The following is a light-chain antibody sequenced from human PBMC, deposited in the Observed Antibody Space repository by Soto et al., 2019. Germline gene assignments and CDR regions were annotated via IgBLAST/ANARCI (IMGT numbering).Light chain of an antibody. J-gene: IGKJ4*01. V-gene: IGKV1-27*01. CDR2: AAS. CDR1: QGISNY. CDR3: QKYNTAPSLT. Sequence: DLQMTQSPSSLSASVGDRVTITCRASQGISNYLAWYQQKPGKVPKLLIYAASTLQSGVPSRFSGSGSGTDFTLTISSLQPEDVATYYCQKYNTAPSLTFGGGTKVELK.